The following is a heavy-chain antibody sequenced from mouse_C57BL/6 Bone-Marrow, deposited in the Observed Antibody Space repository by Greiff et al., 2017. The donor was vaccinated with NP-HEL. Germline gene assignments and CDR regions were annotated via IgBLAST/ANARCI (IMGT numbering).Heavy chain of an antibody. D-gene: IGHD2-5*01. Sequence: QVQLQQPGAELVKPGASVKLSCKASGYTFTSYWMHWVKQRPGQGLEWIGMIHPNSGSTNYNEKFKSKATLTVDKSSSTAYMQLSSLTSEDSAVYYCSINYSNRAWFAYWGQGTLVTVSA. J-gene: IGHJ3*01. CDR3: SINYSNRAWFAY. CDR1: GYTFTSYW. CDR2: IHPNSGST. V-gene: IGHV1-64*01.